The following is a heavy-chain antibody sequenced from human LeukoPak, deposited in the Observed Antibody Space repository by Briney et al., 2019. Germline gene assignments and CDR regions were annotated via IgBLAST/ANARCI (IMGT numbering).Heavy chain of an antibody. CDR1: GYTFSNYV. J-gene: IGHJ4*02. D-gene: IGHD1-26*01. CDR2: IIPIFGTA. V-gene: IGHV1-69*13. Sequence: GASVKVSCKASGYTFSNYVMNWVRQAPGQGLEWMGGIIPIFGTANYAQKFQGRVTITADESTSTAYMELSSLRSEDTAVYYCARDHYSGIVGATEFDYWGQGTLVTVSS. CDR3: ARDHYSGIVGATEFDY.